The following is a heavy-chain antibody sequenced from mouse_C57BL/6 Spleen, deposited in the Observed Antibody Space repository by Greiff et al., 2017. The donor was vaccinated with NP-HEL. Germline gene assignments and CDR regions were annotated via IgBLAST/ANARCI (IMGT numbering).Heavy chain of an antibody. CDR1: GYTFTDYE. J-gene: IGHJ3*01. D-gene: IGHD1-1*01. CDR3: TVITTKGFAY. Sequence: QVQLQQSGAELVRPGASVTLSCKASGYTFTDYEMHWVKQTPVDGLEWIGAIDPETGGTAYNQKFKGKAILTADNSSSTAYLELRSLTSEDSAVYYCTVITTKGFAYWGQGTLVTVSA. CDR2: IDPETGGT. V-gene: IGHV1-15*01.